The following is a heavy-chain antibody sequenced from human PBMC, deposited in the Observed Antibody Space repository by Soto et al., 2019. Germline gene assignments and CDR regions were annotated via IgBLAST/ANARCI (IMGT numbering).Heavy chain of an antibody. CDR2: IYYSGST. CDR3: ARREINYYGSGSYYIEYFQH. J-gene: IGHJ1*01. V-gene: IGHV4-59*08. CDR1: GGSISSYY. Sequence: PSETLSLTCTVSGGSISSYYWSWIRQPPGKGLEWIGYIYYSGSTNYNPSLKSRVTISVDTSKNQFSLKLSSVTAADTAVYYFARREINYYGSGSYYIEYFQHWGQGTLVTVSS. D-gene: IGHD3-10*01.